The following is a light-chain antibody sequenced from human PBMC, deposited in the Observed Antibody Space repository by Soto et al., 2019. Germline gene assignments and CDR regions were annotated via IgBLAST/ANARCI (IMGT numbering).Light chain of an antibody. J-gene: IGKJ2*01. CDR3: QQYDTAPQT. CDR1: QTLRRTY. CDR2: GAS. V-gene: IGKV3-20*01. Sequence: EIVLMQSPGTLSLSPGERATLSCRASQTLRRTYISWYKQKPGQAPRVLIYGASKRSTGIPDGFSGSGSGTHFIFTISRLDPEHFAVYYCQQYDTAPQTYGQGTKVEIQ.